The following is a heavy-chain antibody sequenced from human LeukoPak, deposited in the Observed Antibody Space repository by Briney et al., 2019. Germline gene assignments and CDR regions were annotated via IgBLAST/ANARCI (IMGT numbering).Heavy chain of an antibody. CDR3: ARDGQQLVLGLYYYGMDV. CDR1: GYTFTGYY. J-gene: IGHJ6*02. Sequence: ASVKVSCKASGYTFTGYYMHWVRQAPGQGLECMGRINPNSGGTNYAQKFQGRVTMTRDTSISTAYMELSRLRSDDTAVYYCARDGQQLVLGLYYYGMDVWGQGTTVTVSS. D-gene: IGHD6-13*01. CDR2: INPNSGGT. V-gene: IGHV1-2*06.